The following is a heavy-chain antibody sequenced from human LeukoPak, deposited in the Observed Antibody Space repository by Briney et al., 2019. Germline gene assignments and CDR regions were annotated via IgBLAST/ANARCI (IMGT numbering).Heavy chain of an antibody. V-gene: IGHV4-61*02. CDR2: IYTSGST. CDR3: ARGGYCSSTSCYVYAFDI. J-gene: IGHJ3*02. CDR1: GGSISSGSYY. Sequence: SETLSLTCTVSGGSISSGSYYWSWIRQPAGKGLEWIGRIYTSGSTNYNPSLKSRVTISVDTSKNQFSLKLSSVTAADTAVYYCARGGYCSSTSCYVYAFDIWGQGTMVTVSS. D-gene: IGHD2-2*01.